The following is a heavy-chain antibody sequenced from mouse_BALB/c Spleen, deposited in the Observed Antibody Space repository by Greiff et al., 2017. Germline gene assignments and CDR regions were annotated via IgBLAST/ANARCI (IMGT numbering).Heavy chain of an antibody. Sequence: EVKLVESGGGLVQPGGSLRLSCATSGFTFTDYYMSWVRQPPGKALEWLGFIRNKANGYTTEYSASVKGRFTISRDNSQSILYLQMNTLRAEGSATYYGARDRGPYYYGGSYWYFDVWGEGTTVTVSS. CDR3: ARDRGPYYYGGSYWYFDV. J-gene: IGHJ1*01. D-gene: IGHD1-1*01. CDR1: GFTFTDYY. V-gene: IGHV7-3*02. CDR2: IRNKANGYTT.